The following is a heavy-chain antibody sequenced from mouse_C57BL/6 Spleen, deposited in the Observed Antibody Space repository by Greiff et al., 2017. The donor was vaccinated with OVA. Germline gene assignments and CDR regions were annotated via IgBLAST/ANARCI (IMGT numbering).Heavy chain of an antibody. D-gene: IGHD2-3*01. Sequence: EVQLQQSGPELVKPGASVKISCKASGYTFTDYYMNWVKQSHGKSLEWIGDINPNNGGTSYNQKFKGKATLTVDKSSSTAYKELRSLTSEDSAVYYCARWGWLLFDYWGQGTTLTVSS. CDR3: ARWGWLLFDY. J-gene: IGHJ2*01. CDR2: INPNNGGT. CDR1: GYTFTDYY. V-gene: IGHV1-26*01.